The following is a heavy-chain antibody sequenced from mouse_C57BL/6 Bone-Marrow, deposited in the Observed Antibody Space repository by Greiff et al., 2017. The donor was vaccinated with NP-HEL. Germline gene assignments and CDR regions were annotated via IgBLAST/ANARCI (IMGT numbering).Heavy chain of an antibody. D-gene: IGHD2-3*01. CDR3: ARGGWDGYSWFAY. CDR1: GYTFTSYW. Sequence: VQVVESGAELAKPGASVKLSCKASGYTFTSYWMHWVKQRPGQGLEWIGYINPSSGYTKYNQKFKDKATLTADKSSSTAYMQLSSLTYEDSAVYYCARGGWDGYSWFAYWGQGTLVTVSA. V-gene: IGHV1-7*01. CDR2: INPSSGYT. J-gene: IGHJ3*01.